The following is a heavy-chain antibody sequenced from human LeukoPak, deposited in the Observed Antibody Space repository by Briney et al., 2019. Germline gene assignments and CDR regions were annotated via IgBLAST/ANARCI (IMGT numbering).Heavy chain of an antibody. V-gene: IGHV4-30-4*01. CDR3: ARDLPALVPVY. CDR1: GGSISSGDYY. Sequence: SETLSLTCTVSGGSISSGDYYWSWIRQPPGKGLEWIGYIYYSGSTYYNPTLKSRVTISVDTSNNQFFLKLSSVTAADTAVYYCARDLPALVPVYWGQGTLVTVSS. CDR2: IYYSGST. J-gene: IGHJ4*02. D-gene: IGHD5-18*01.